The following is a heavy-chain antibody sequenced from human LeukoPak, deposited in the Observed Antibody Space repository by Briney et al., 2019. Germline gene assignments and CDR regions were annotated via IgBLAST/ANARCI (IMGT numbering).Heavy chain of an antibody. Sequence: GGSLRLSCAASGFTFSSYAMHWVRQAPGKGLEWVAVISYDGSNKYYADSVKGRFTISRDNSKNTLYLQMNSLRTEDTAVYYCARDGRPYSSGWTDFAYWGQGTLVTVSS. CDR3: ARDGRPYSSGWTDFAY. V-gene: IGHV3-30-3*01. J-gene: IGHJ4*02. CDR2: ISYDGSNK. CDR1: GFTFSSYA. D-gene: IGHD6-19*01.